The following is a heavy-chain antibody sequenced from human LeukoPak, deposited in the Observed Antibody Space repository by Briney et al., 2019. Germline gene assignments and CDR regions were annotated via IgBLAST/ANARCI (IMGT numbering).Heavy chain of an antibody. D-gene: IGHD1-26*01. CDR3: AGGRDFDY. J-gene: IGHJ4*02. Sequence: LTGGSLRLSCAASGFTVSSNYMSWVRQAPGKGLEWVSVIYSGGSTCYADSVKGRFTISRHNSTNTLYLQMNSLRAEDTAVYYCAGGRDFDYWGQGTLVTVSS. V-gene: IGHV3-53*04. CDR2: IYSGGST. CDR1: GFTVSSNY.